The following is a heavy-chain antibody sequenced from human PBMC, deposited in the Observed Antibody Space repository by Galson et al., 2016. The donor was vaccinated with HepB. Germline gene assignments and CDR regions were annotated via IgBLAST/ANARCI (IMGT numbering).Heavy chain of an antibody. Sequence: PALVKATQTLTLTCSFSGFSLSTDGVGVGWIRQPPGKALEWLALIYGDDDKRYSPSLQNRLTITKDASKNQVVRTMTDMDPVDTGTYYCAHCVLWSYSFDQWGQGTLVTVSS. CDR2: IYGDDDK. CDR1: GFSLSTDGVG. D-gene: IGHD2-21*01. V-gene: IGHV2-5*02. J-gene: IGHJ4*02. CDR3: AHCVLWSYSFDQ.